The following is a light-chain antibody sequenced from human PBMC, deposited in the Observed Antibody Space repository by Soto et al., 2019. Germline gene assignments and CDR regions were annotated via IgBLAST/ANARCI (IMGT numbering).Light chain of an antibody. CDR3: QQYNSYPS. J-gene: IGKJ1*01. CDR2: DAS. CDR1: QSISTF. V-gene: IGKV1-5*01. Sequence: DIQMTQSPSTLSAAVGDRVTITCRASQSISTFMAWYQQKPGKAPKLLIYDASSLESGVPSRFSGSGSGTEFTLTISSLQPDDFATYCCQQYNSYPSFGQGTKV.